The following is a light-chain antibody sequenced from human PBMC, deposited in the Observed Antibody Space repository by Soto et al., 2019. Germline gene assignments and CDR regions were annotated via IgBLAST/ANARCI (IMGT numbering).Light chain of an antibody. CDR2: KVS. J-gene: IGKJ1*01. V-gene: IGKV2-30*01. CDR1: QSLVYSDGNTY. Sequence: DVVMTQSPLSLPVTLGQPASISCRSCQSLVYSDGNTYLNWFQQRPGQSPRRLIYKVSNRDSGVPDRLSGSGSGTDFTLTIRSLQAEDLAVYYCQQYYSTWTFGQGTKVDIK. CDR3: QQYYSTWT.